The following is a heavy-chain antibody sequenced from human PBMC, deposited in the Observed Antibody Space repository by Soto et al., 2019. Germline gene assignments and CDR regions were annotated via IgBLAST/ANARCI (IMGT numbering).Heavy chain of an antibody. CDR2: SNEGSGNT. D-gene: IGHD3-3*02. J-gene: IGHJ4*02. Sequence: QVQLVQSGPEVKRPGASVRISCRTAGYSFKNYAIHWVRQAPGKKLEWMGWSNEGSGNTRYSQKFQGGMSIARDTSASTSYLDLRSLTSEDTAIYFCARDDRTISGAVTLDYWGPGTLVTVSS. V-gene: IGHV1-3*01. CDR1: GYSFKNYA. CDR3: ARDDRTISGAVTLDY.